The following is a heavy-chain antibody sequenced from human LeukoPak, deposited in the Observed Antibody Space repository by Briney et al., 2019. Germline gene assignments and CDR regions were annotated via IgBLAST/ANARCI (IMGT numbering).Heavy chain of an antibody. CDR3: AKDRGPLYYDFWSAISGMDV. Sequence: PGRSLRLSCAASGFTFSSYGMHWVRQAPGKGLEWVAVISYDGSNKYYADSVKGRFTISRDNSKNMLYLQMNSLRAEDTAVYYCAKDRGPLYYDFWSAISGMDVWGQGTTVTVSS. CDR2: ISYDGSNK. V-gene: IGHV3-30*18. J-gene: IGHJ6*02. CDR1: GFTFSSYG. D-gene: IGHD3-3*01.